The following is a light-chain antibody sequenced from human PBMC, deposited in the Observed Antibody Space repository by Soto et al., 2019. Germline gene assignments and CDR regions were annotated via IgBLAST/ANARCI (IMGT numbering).Light chain of an antibody. J-gene: IGLJ1*01. V-gene: IGLV2-14*01. CDR3: ISYTGSSTSYV. Sequence: YNYVAWYQQFPGKTPKILIYGVSNRPSGVYSRFSGSKSGNTASLTISGLQAEDEADYYCISYTGSSTSYVFGSGSKVTVL. CDR1: YNY. CDR2: GVS.